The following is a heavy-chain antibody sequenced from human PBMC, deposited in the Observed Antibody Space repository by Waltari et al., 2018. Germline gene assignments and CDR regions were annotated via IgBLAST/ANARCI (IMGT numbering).Heavy chain of an antibody. V-gene: IGHV3-74*01. Sequence: EVQLVESGGGSVQTGGSLSLSCAAAGFTFSIHWMHWVRQAPGKGLVWGSGINSDGSSTSYADSVKGRFTISRDNAKNTLYLQMNSLRAEDTAVYYCARDGYSYGLGTFDIWGQGTMVTVSS. CDR2: INSDGSST. J-gene: IGHJ3*02. CDR1: GFTFSIHW. D-gene: IGHD5-18*01. CDR3: ARDGYSYGLGTFDI.